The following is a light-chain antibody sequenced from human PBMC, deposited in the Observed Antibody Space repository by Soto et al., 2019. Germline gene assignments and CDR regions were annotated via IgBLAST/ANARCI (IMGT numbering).Light chain of an antibody. V-gene: IGLV2-14*03. CDR3: SSYTSSSTYV. Sequence: QSALTQPASVSASPGQSITISCTETRNDIGGYDYVSWYQQHPGKAPKLMIYDVNNRPSGVSDRFSASKSGNTASLTISGLQAEDEADYYCSSYTSSSTYVFGTGTKLTVL. CDR2: DVN. CDR1: RNDIGGYDY. J-gene: IGLJ1*01.